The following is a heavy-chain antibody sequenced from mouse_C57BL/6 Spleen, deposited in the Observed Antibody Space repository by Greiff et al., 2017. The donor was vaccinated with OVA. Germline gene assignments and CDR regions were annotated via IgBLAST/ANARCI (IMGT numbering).Heavy chain of an antibody. D-gene: IGHD2-5*01. CDR1: GYTFTSYW. V-gene: IGHV1-69*01. J-gene: IGHJ4*01. Sequence: QVQLKQPGAELVMPGASVKLSCKASGYTFTSYWMHWVKQRPGQGLEWIGEIDPSDSYTNYNQKFKGKSTLTVDKSSSTAYMQLSSLTSEDSAVYYCARKSNYDYAMDYWGQGTSVTVSS. CDR2: IDPSDSYT. CDR3: ARKSNYDYAMDY.